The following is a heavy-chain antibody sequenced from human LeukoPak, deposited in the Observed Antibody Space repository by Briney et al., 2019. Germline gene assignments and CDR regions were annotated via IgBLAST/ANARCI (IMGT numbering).Heavy chain of an antibody. D-gene: IGHD1-1*01. V-gene: IGHV1-46*01. Sequence: ASVKVSCKASGYTFTNYYMNWVRQAPGQGLEWMGIINPSGGSTSYAQKFQGRVTVTRDTSTSTVYMELSSLRSEDTAMYYCARELRRGGKQLGDYFDYWGQGTLVTVSS. CDR3: ARELRRGGKQLGDYFDY. CDR1: GYTFTNYY. J-gene: IGHJ4*02. CDR2: INPSGGST.